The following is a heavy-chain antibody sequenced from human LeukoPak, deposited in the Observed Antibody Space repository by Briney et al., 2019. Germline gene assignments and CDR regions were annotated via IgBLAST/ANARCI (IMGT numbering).Heavy chain of an antibody. Sequence: GGSLRLSCAASGFTFSSYEMHWVRQAPGKGLEWVSYISSSGSTIYYADSVKGRFTISRDNAKNSLYLQMNSLRAEDTAVYYCAELGITMIGGVWGKGTTVAISS. J-gene: IGHJ6*04. D-gene: IGHD3-10*02. V-gene: IGHV3-48*03. CDR2: ISSSGSTI. CDR3: AELGITMIGGV. CDR1: GFTFSSYE.